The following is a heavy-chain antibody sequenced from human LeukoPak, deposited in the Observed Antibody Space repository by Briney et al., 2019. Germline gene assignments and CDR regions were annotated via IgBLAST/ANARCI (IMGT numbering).Heavy chain of an antibody. CDR1: GYTLTSFG. Sequence: ASVKVSCKPSGYTLTSFGISWVRQAPGQGLEWMGWIGAYNGDTNYAQKFQGRVTMTTDTSTSTAYMDLRSLRSDDTAVYYCTRDHCSGDNCPSFDYWGQGTLVTVSS. V-gene: IGHV1-18*04. J-gene: IGHJ4*02. CDR3: TRDHCSGDNCPSFDY. CDR2: IGAYNGDT. D-gene: IGHD2-15*01.